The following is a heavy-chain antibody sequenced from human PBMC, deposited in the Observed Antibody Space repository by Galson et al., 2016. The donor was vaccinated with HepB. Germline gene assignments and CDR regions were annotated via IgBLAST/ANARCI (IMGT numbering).Heavy chain of an antibody. CDR1: EFTVSNYA. Sequence: SLRLSCAASEFTVSNYAMNWVRQTPGKGLEWVSGLGASGGSSFYADSVKGRFTISRDDSRNTLFLQMDRLRAEDTAVYYCARKSLIVAVFDYWGQGALVTVSS. CDR2: LGASGGSS. D-gene: IGHD6-19*01. V-gene: IGHV3-23*01. CDR3: ARKSLIVAVFDY. J-gene: IGHJ4*02.